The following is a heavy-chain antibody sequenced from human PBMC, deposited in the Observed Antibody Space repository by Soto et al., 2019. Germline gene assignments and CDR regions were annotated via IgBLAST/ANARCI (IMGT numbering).Heavy chain of an antibody. Sequence: ASVKVSCKASGFSPTTYAFSWVRRAPGKGLEWMGLISADTGEPRYAQKFQGRVAMTTDTSTRTAYMELRGLTSDDTAVYYCGVSAGLDFWGQGPRVTVSS. CDR2: ISADTGEP. J-gene: IGHJ4*02. D-gene: IGHD6-13*01. V-gene: IGHV1-18*01. CDR3: GVSAGLDF. CDR1: GFSPTTYA.